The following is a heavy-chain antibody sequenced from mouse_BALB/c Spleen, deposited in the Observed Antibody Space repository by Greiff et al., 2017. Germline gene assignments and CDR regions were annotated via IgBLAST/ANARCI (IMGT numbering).Heavy chain of an antibody. CDR1: GYTFTSYV. V-gene: IGHV1-14*01. Sequence: VQLKQSGPELVKPGASVKMSCKASGYTFTSYVMHWVKQKPGQGLEWIGYINPYNDGTKYNEKFKGKATLTSDKSSSTAYMELSSLTSEDSAVYYCARGGGNYEAWFAYWGQGTLVTVSA. J-gene: IGHJ3*01. CDR2: INPYNDGT. CDR3: ARGGGNYEAWFAY. D-gene: IGHD2-1*01.